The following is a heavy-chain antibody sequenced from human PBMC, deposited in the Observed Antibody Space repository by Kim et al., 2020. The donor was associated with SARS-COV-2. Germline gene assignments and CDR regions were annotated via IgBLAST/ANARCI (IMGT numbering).Heavy chain of an antibody. D-gene: IGHD2-8*02. CDR1: GFTFSTYT. CDR3: AKVLTVGYLDH. CDR2: ISGSGGST. Sequence: GGSLRLSCAASGFTFSTYTMSWVRQAPGKGPEWVSAISGSGGSTYYADSVKGRFTISRDNSKNTLYLQMNSLRPEDTAVYYCAKVLTVGYLDHWGQGTLVTVSS. J-gene: IGHJ4*02. V-gene: IGHV3-23*01.